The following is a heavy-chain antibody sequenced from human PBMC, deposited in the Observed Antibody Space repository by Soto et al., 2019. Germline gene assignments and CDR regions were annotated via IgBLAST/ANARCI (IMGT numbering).Heavy chain of an antibody. Sequence: GESLKISCKGSGYRFTSYWISWVRQMPGKGLEWMRGIDPSDSDNNYRPSFQGHVTISADKSISTAYLQWSSLKASDTAMYYCAIRYGGSYYYGMDVGGEGTRVTVSS. CDR2: IDPSDSDN. V-gene: IGHV5-10-1*01. CDR3: AIRYGGSYYYGMDV. J-gene: IGHJ6*04. CDR1: GYRFTSYW. D-gene: IGHD1-26*01.